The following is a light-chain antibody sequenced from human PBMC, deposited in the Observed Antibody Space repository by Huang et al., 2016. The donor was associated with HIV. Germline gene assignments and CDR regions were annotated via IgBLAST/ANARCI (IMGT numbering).Light chain of an antibody. V-gene: IGKV1-39*01. CDR3: QQSYSTPPSLT. Sequence: DIQMTQSPSSLSASVGDRGTITFRASQSISSYLNWYQQKPGKAPKLLIYAASSLQSGVPLMFMGSGWGTDFTLTISSLQPEDYATYYFQQSYSTPPSLTFGGGTKVEIK. CDR1: QSISSY. CDR2: AAS. J-gene: IGKJ4*01.